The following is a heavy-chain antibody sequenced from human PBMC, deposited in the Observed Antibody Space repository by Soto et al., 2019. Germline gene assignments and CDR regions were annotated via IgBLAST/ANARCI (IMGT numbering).Heavy chain of an antibody. Sequence: SETLSLTCAVYGGSFSGYYWSWIRQPPGKGLEWIGEINHSGSTNYNPSLKSRVTISVDTSKNQFSLKLSSVTAADTAVYYCARSWGQILRYFDWLDPWGQGTLVTVSS. D-gene: IGHD3-9*01. CDR2: INHSGST. V-gene: IGHV4-34*01. CDR1: GGSFSGYY. CDR3: ARSWGQILRYFDWLDP. J-gene: IGHJ5*02.